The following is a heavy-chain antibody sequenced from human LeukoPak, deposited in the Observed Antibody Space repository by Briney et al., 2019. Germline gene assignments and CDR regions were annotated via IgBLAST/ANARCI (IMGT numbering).Heavy chain of an antibody. Sequence: SETLSLTCTVSGGSISNKYWSWIRQPPGKGLEWIGYIYYSGSTNYNPSLKSRVTISVDTSKNQFSLKLSSVTAADTAVYYCARDYTAKEEYFDYWGQGTLVTVSS. V-gene: IGHV4-59*12. CDR2: IYYSGST. J-gene: IGHJ4*02. D-gene: IGHD3-16*01. CDR1: GGSISNKY. CDR3: ARDYTAKEEYFDY.